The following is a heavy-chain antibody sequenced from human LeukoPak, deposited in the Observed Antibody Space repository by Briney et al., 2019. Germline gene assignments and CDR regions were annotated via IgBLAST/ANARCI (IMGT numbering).Heavy chain of an antibody. CDR3: ASEVGAYGSGSYHDY. J-gene: IGHJ4*01. D-gene: IGHD3-10*01. CDR2: IYYSGST. V-gene: IGHV4-31*02. Sequence: SETLSLTSTVSVGSISSGGYYWSWIRQHPGKCLEWIGYIYYSGSTYYNPSIKSRVTISVDTSKNQFSLKLTSVTAAATAVYYCASEVGAYGSGSYHDYWGQGTLVTVSS. CDR1: VGSISSGGYY.